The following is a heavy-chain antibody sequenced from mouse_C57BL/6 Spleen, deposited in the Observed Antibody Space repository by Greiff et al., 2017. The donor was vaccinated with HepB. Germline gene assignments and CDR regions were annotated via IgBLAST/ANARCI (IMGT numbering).Heavy chain of an antibody. D-gene: IGHD4-1*01. CDR2: IDPSDSYT. CDR1: GYTFTSYW. CDR3: ARAGTEYYFDY. Sequence: VQLKQPGAELVMPGASVKLSCKASGYTFTSYWMHWVKQRPGQGLEWIGEIDPSDSYTNYNQKFKGKSTLTVDKSSSTAYMQLSSLTSEDSAVYYCARAGTEYYFDYWGQGTTLTVSS. V-gene: IGHV1-69*01. J-gene: IGHJ2*01.